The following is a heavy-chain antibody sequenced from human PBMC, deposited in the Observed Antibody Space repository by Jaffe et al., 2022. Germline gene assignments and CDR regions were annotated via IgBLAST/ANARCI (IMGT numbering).Heavy chain of an antibody. V-gene: IGHV4-39*01. CDR1: GGSISSSGYY. D-gene: IGHD2-15*01. CDR2: MYYSGIT. CDR3: ARHPTLRAALVAASPGY. J-gene: IGHJ4*02. Sequence: QLQLQESGPGLVKPSETLSLTCTVSGGSISSSGYYWGWIRQPPGKGLEWIGSMYYSGITYYNASLKSRVTISVDTSKNQFSLRLTSVTAADTAVYYCARHPTLRAALVAASPGYWGQGTLVTVSS.